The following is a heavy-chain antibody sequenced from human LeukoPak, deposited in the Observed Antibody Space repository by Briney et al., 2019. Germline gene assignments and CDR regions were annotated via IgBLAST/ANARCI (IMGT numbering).Heavy chain of an antibody. CDR1: GGTFTSYA. Sequence: GASVKVSCKTSGGTFTSYAITWVRQAPGQGLEWMGIINPSGGSTSYAQKFQGRVTMTRDTSTSTVYMELSSLRSEDTAVYYCARSRDGATPTFDYWGQGTLVTVSS. D-gene: IGHD5-24*01. CDR3: ARSRDGATPTFDY. V-gene: IGHV1-46*01. J-gene: IGHJ4*02. CDR2: INPSGGST.